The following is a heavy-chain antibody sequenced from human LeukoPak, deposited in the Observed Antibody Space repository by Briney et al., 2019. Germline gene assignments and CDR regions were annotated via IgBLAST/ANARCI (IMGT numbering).Heavy chain of an antibody. J-gene: IGHJ4*02. CDR1: GGSISSYY. D-gene: IGHD3-3*01. V-gene: IGHV4-4*07. CDR2: IYTSGST. CDR3: ARTDTIFGVVTTYYFDY. Sequence: SETLSLTCTVSGGSISSYYWSWIRQPAGKGLEWIVRIYTSGSTNYNPSLKSRVTMSVDTSKNQFSLKLSSVTAADTAVYYCARTDTIFGVVTTYYFDYWDQGTLVTVSS.